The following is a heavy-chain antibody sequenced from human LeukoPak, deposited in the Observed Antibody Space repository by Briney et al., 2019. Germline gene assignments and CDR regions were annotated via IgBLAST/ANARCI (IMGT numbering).Heavy chain of an antibody. Sequence: GGSLRLSCAASGFTFSSYAMSWVRQAPGEGLEWVSATSGSGGSTYYADSVKGRFTISRDNSKNTLYLQMNSLRAEDTAVYYCAKARPRGHIVVVTAFDYWGQGTLVTVSS. J-gene: IGHJ4*02. D-gene: IGHD2-21*02. CDR2: TSGSGGST. CDR1: GFTFSSYA. CDR3: AKARPRGHIVVVTAFDY. V-gene: IGHV3-23*01.